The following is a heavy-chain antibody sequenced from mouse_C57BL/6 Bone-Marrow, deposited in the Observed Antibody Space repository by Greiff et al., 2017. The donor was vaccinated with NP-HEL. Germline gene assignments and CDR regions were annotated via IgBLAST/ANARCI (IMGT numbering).Heavy chain of an antibody. CDR1: GFSLTSYG. J-gene: IGHJ1*03. CDR3: AKNDYGKGDWYFEV. Sequence: VQLQQSGPGLVQPSQSLSITCTVSGFSLTSYGVHWVRQSPGKGLEWLGVIWRGGSTDYNAAFMSRLSITKDNSKSQVFFKMNRLQADDTAIYYSAKNDYGKGDWYFEVWGTGTTGTVSS. CDR2: IWRGGST. V-gene: IGHV2-5*01. D-gene: IGHD1-1*01.